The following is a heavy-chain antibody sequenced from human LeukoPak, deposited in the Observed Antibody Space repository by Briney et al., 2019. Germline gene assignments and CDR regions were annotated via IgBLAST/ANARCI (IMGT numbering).Heavy chain of an antibody. D-gene: IGHD3-22*01. CDR3: GRPNPDSSGYYGSFDP. CDR2: IYHSETT. V-gene: IGHV4-39*01. Sequence: SETLSLTCSVSGVSISSSSDYWGWVRQPPGKGLEWIGSIYHSETTYYNPSLKSRVIISVDTSKNQFSLKLNSATAADTAVYYCGRPNPDSSGYYGSFDPWGQGILVTVSS. J-gene: IGHJ5*02. CDR1: GVSISSSSDY.